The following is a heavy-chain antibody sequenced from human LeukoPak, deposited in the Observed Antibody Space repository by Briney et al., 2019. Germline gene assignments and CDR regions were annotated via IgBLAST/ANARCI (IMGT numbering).Heavy chain of an antibody. CDR1: GFTFSSYA. Sequence: GGSLRLSCAASGFTFSSYAMSWVRQAPGKGLEWVSAISGSGGSTYYADSVKGRFTISRDNSKNTLYLQMNSLRAEDTAVYYCAAILRYFDWLLGSLGYWGQGTLVTVSS. CDR2: ISGSGGST. J-gene: IGHJ4*02. CDR3: AAILRYFDWLLGSLGY. D-gene: IGHD3-9*01. V-gene: IGHV3-23*01.